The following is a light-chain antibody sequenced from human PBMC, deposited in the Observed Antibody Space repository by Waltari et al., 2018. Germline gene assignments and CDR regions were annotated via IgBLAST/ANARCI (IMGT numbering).Light chain of an antibody. CDR2: DVS. J-gene: IGLJ3*02. CDR3: SSYTSSSTWV. CDR1: SSDVGGYNY. Sequence: QSALTQPASVSGSPGQSITISCTGTSSDVGGYNYVSWYQQHPGKAPKFMIYDVSKRPSGVSNRFAGAKSGNTAYLTISGLQAEDEADYYCSSYTSSSTWVFGGGTKLTVL. V-gene: IGLV2-14*01.